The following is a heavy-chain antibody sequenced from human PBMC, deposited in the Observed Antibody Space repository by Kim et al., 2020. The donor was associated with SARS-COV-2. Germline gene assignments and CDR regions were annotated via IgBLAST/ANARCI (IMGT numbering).Heavy chain of an antibody. D-gene: IGHD4-4*01. J-gene: IGHJ4*02. CDR3: ARDLRVTKDY. Sequence: NTNYAQKLQGRVTMTTDTSTSTAYMELRSLRSDDTAVYYCARDLRVTKDYWGQGTLVTVSS. V-gene: IGHV1-18*01. CDR2: NT.